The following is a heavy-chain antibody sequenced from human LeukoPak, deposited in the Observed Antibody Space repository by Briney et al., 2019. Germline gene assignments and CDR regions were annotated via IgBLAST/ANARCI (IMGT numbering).Heavy chain of an antibody. V-gene: IGHV4-59*08. CDR1: GGSISSYY. CDR2: IYYSGSA. J-gene: IGHJ3*02. D-gene: IGHD6-19*01. Sequence: SETLSLTCTVSGGSISSYYWSWIRQPSGKGLEWIGYIYYSGSANYNPSLKSRVTISVDTSKNQFSLKLSSVTAADTAVYYCARQQWLVMENAFDIWGQGTMVTVSS. CDR3: ARQQWLVMENAFDI.